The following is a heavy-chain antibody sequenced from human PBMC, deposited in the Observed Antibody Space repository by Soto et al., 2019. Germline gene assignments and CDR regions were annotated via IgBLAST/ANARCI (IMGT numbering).Heavy chain of an antibody. J-gene: IGHJ4*02. CDR2: ISYDGSNK. Sequence: GGSLRLCCAASEFTFSISGMHWVIPTPRKGLEWVAVISYDGSNKYYADSVKGRFTISRDNSKNTLYLQMNSLRAEDTAVYYCAKDHLPYGGNSGSSYFDYWGQGTLGTVSS. D-gene: IGHD2-21*02. CDR1: EFTFSISG. V-gene: IGHV3-30*18. CDR3: AKDHLPYGGNSGSSYFDY.